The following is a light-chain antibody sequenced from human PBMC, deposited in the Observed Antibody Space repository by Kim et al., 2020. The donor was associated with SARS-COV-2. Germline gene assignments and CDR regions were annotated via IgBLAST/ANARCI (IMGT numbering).Light chain of an antibody. V-gene: IGKV1-39*01. CDR1: QSIGGY. Sequence: DIQMTQSPSSLSASVGDRVTITCRASQSIGGYLNWYQQKPGKVPNLLIYAASNLQSGVPSRFSGRRSGADFTLTISNLQPEDFATYYCQQSFSTPLTFGGGTKVDIK. J-gene: IGKJ4*01. CDR2: AAS. CDR3: QQSFSTPLT.